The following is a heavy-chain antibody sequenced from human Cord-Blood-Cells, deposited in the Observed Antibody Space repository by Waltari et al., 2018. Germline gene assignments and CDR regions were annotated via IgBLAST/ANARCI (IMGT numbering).Heavy chain of an antibody. D-gene: IGHD2-2*01. CDR2: IHRRSGGT. CDR3: ARESPHQDY. J-gene: IGHJ4*02. V-gene: IGHV1-2*04. Sequence: VQLVQSGAEVKKPRASVKVSFKASGYTFTSYYMHWVRQPPGQGLEWMGWIHRRSGGTNNAQRCKGWVTMARDTSISTAYMELGRLRSEDTAVYYCARESPHQDYWGQ. CDR1: GYTFTSYY.